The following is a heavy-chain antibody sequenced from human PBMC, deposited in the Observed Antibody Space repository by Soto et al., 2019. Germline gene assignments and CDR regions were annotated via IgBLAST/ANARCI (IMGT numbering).Heavy chain of an antibody. J-gene: IGHJ4*02. CDR2: ISGTGGGT. D-gene: IGHD5-12*01. CDR1: GFTFTSYA. CDR3: ANEEDGSGSDPFFDL. V-gene: IGHV3-23*01. Sequence: EVELLESGGGLVQPGGSLRLSCAASGFTFTSYAINWVRQAPGKGLEWVSGISGTGGGTDHADAVKGRFTISRDYPGNTVHLQMARRRAADSAVYYFANEEDGSGSDPFFDLCGRGTLVSVSS.